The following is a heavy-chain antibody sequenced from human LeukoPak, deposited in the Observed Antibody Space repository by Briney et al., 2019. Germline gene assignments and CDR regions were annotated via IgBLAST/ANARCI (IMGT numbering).Heavy chain of an antibody. J-gene: IGHJ1*01. CDR1: GGSFSGYY. CDR3: ARGGIQLWSQGRYFQH. D-gene: IGHD5-18*01. V-gene: IGHV4-34*01. Sequence: SETLSLTCAVYGGSFSGYYWSWIRQPPGKGLEWIGEINHSGSTNYNPSLKSRVTILVDTSKNQFSLKLSSVTAADTAVYYCARGGIQLWSQGRYFQHWGQGTLVTVSP. CDR2: INHSGST.